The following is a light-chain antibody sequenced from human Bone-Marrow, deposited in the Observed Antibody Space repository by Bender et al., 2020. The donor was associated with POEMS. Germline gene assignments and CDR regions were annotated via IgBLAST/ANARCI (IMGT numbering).Light chain of an antibody. CDR3: QSYDSRLRAYV. CDR1: SSNVGAGFE. J-gene: IGLJ1*01. Sequence: QSVLTQPPSVSGSPGQRVTISCTGTSSNVGAGFEVHWYQQLPGTAPKLLMFRNNIRPSGFPVRFSGSKSGTSASLAITGLQAEDEADYYCQSYDSRLRAYVFGSGTRVTVL. V-gene: IGLV1-40*01. CDR2: RNN.